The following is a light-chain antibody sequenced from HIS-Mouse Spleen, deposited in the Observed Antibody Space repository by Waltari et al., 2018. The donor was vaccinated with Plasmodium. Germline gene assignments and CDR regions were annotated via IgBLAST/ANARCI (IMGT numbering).Light chain of an antibody. V-gene: IGLV2-8*01. J-gene: IGLJ2*01. CDR1: SSDVGGSNH. CDR2: EVS. Sequence: QSALTQPPSASGSPGQSVTISCPGTSSDVGGSNHVSWYQQHPGKAPKLMIYEVSKRPSGVPDRFSGSKSGNTASLTVSGLQAEDEADYYCSSYAGSNNLVFGGGTKLTVL. CDR3: SSYAGSNNLV.